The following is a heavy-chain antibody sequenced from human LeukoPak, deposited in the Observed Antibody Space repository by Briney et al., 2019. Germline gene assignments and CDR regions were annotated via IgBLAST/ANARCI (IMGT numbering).Heavy chain of an antibody. CDR2: IYTSGST. CDR3: ARSRGARRYYDSSGYYLAYYYYYMDV. J-gene: IGHJ6*03. CDR1: GGSISSYY. D-gene: IGHD3-22*01. Sequence: SETLSLTCTVSGGSISSYYWSWIRQPAGKGLEWIGRIYTSGSTNYNPSLKSRVTMSVDTSKNQFSLKLSSVTAAETAVYYCARSRGARRYYDSSGYYLAYYYYYMDVWGKGTTVTVSS. V-gene: IGHV4-4*07.